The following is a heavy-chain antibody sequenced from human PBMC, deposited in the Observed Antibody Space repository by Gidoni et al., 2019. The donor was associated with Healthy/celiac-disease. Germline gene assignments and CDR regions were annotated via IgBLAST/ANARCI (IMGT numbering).Heavy chain of an antibody. D-gene: IGHD3-3*01. Sequence: QVQLVQSGAEVKKPGASVKVSCKASGYTFTSYGISWVRQAPGQGLEWMGWISAYNGNSNYAQKLQGRVTMTTDTSTSTAYMELRSLRSDDTAVYYCARDRAGITIFGVVIIGDYWGQGTLVTVSS. CDR3: ARDRAGITIFGVVIIGDY. CDR1: GYTFTSYG. V-gene: IGHV1-18*01. J-gene: IGHJ4*02. CDR2: ISAYNGNS.